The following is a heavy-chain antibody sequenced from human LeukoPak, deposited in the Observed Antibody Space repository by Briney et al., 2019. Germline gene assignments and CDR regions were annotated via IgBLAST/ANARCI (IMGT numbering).Heavy chain of an antibody. CDR1: GYTFTESY. J-gene: IGHJ4*02. Sequence: ASVXVSCKPSGYTFTESYIXXXXQAPGVGLXWXXXXXXXNGDTKYAEDFXXRVTXTXXTSISTAYMELTGLTPDDTAVYYCVXXPIGASAYWGRGTLVTVSS. V-gene: IGHV1-2*02. CDR2: XXXXNGDT. D-gene: IGHD3-10*01. CDR3: VXXPIGASAY.